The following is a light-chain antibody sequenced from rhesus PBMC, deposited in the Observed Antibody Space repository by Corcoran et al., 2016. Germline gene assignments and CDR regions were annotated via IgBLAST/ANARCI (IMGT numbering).Light chain of an antibody. Sequence: DIQMTQSPSSLSASVGDRVTITCQASQAINNNLAWYQEKPGKAPKILIYQASTLQSGVPSRFSGSGSGTYFTLTISNLQPEDVATDYWQHAYNSPWTFGRGAKMEI. CDR1: QAINNN. CDR2: QAS. CDR3: QHAYNSPWT. V-gene: IGKV1-25*01. J-gene: IGKJ1*01.